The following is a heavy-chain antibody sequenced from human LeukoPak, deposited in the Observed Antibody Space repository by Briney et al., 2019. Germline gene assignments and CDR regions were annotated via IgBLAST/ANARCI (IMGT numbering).Heavy chain of an antibody. CDR3: AKLALYYGSGSYFDH. J-gene: IGHJ4*02. D-gene: IGHD3-10*01. Sequence: GGSLRLSCAASGFTFSSYGMHWVRQAPGKGLEWVSAISGSGGSTYYADSVKGRFTISRDNSKNTLYLQMNSLRAEDTAVYYCAKLALYYGSGSYFDHWGQGTLVTVSS. V-gene: IGHV3-23*01. CDR1: GFTFSSYG. CDR2: ISGSGGST.